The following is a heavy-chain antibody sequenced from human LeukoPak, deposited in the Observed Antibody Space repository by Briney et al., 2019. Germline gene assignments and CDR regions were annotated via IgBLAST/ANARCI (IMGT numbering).Heavy chain of an antibody. CDR3: ARGGTYDYDY. CDR1: GGSISSGSYY. D-gene: IGHD5-12*01. Sequence: SETLSLTCTVSGGSISSGSYYWNWIRQSAEKGLEWIGHIYTSGSTNYNPSLKSRVTISVDTSKNQFSLKVRSVTAADTAVYYCARGGTYDYDYWGQGTLVTVSS. V-gene: IGHV4-61*09. CDR2: IYTSGST. J-gene: IGHJ4*02.